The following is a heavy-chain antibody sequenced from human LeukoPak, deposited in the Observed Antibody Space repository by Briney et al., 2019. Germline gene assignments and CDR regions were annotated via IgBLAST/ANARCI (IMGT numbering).Heavy chain of an antibody. D-gene: IGHD3-22*01. J-gene: IGHJ4*02. CDR3: AREGPRYYDSSGYYDY. Sequence: ASVKVSCKASGYTFTSYAMHWVRQAPGQRLEWMGWSNAGNGNTKYSQKFQGRVTITRDTSASTAYMELSSLRSEDTAVYYCAREGPRYYDSSGYYDYWGQGTLVTVSS. CDR2: SNAGNGNT. CDR1: GYTFTSYA. V-gene: IGHV1-3*01.